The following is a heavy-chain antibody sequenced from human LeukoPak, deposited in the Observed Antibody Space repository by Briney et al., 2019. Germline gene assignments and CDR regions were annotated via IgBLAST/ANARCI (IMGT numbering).Heavy chain of an antibody. D-gene: IGHD2-2*01. V-gene: IGHV3-30*02. CDR2: IRYDGTNK. J-gene: IGHJ4*02. CDR3: AKGYCSGTSCYSGLD. CDR1: GFSFSSHG. Sequence: GGSLRLSCAAAGFSFSSHGMYWVRQAPGKGLEWVAFIRYDGTNKYYADSVKGRFTISRDNSKNTLSLQMNGLRPEDTAIYYCAKGYCSGTSCYSGLDWGQGTLVTVSS.